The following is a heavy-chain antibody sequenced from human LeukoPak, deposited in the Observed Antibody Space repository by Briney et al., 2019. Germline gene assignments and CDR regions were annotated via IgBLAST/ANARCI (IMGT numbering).Heavy chain of an antibody. CDR3: VRITVAGSDYNGMDV. Sequence: PSQTLSLTCTVSGGSFSTGSYYWSWIREPAGKGLEWIGRIFTTGSTNYNPSLKSRVTISVDTSKNQFSLKLSSVTAADTAVYYCVRITVAGSDYNGMDVWGQGTTVTVSS. CDR2: IFTTGST. J-gene: IGHJ6*02. D-gene: IGHD6-19*01. CDR1: GGSFSTGSYY. V-gene: IGHV4-61*02.